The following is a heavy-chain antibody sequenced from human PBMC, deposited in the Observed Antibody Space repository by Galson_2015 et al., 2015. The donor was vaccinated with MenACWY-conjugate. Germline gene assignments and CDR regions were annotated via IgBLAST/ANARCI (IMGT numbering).Heavy chain of an antibody. CDR3: AKSLSDIVVVPAAQRYYYGMDV. Sequence: SLRLSCAASGFTFSSYAMSWVRQAPGKGLEWVSAISGSGGSTYYADSVKGRFTISRDNSKNTLYLQMNSLRAEDTAVYYCAKSLSDIVVVPAAQRYYYGMDVWGQGTTVTVSS. J-gene: IGHJ6*02. CDR1: GFTFSSYA. D-gene: IGHD2-2*01. CDR2: ISGSGGST. V-gene: IGHV3-23*01.